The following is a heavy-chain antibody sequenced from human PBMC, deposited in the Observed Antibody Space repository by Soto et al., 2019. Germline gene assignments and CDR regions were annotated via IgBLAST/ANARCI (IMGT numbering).Heavy chain of an antibody. CDR1: GGSISSISYY. V-gene: IGHV4-39*01. D-gene: IGHD3-22*01. CDR3: ARINPDSSGYYLCYFDX. Sequence: PSDTLSLTCTVSGGSISSISYYWGWIRQPPGKGLELIGSIYYSGSNYYNPSLKSRVTISVDTSKNQFSLKLSSVTAADTALYYCARINPDSSGYYLCYFDXWGQGTLVTVSX. J-gene: IGHJ4*02. CDR2: IYYSGSN.